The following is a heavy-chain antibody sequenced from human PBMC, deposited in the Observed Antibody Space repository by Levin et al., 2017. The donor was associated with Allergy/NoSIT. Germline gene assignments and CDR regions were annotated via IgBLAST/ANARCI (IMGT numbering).Heavy chain of an antibody. CDR3: ARAGGSYYGHFDY. J-gene: IGHJ4*02. D-gene: IGHD1-26*01. CDR1: GFTFSSYG. V-gene: IGHV3-33*01. CDR2: IWYDGSNK. Sequence: GESLKISCAASGFTFSSYGMHWVRQAPGKGLEWVAVIWYDGSNKYYADSVKGRFTISRDNSKNTLYLQMNSLRAEDTAVYYCARAGGSYYGHFDYWGQGTLVTVSS.